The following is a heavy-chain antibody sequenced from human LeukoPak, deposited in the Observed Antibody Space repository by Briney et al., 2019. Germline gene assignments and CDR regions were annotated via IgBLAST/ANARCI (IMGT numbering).Heavy chain of an antibody. CDR3: AREILRDYDFWSGNLCGFDL. Sequence: GGSLRLSFAPSGFTFSSYWMSWVRQAPGKGLEWVSNIKQDGSEKYYVDSVRGRFTISRDNAKNSLYLQMNSLRAEDTAVYYCAREILRDYDFWSGNLCGFDLWGRGTLVTASS. D-gene: IGHD3-3*01. CDR1: GFTFSSYW. CDR2: IKQDGSEK. V-gene: IGHV3-7*01. J-gene: IGHJ2*01.